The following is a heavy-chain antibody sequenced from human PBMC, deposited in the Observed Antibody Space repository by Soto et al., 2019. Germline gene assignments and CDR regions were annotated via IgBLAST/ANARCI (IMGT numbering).Heavy chain of an antibody. Sequence: QVQLQESGPGLVKPSETLSLTCTVSGGSISSYYWSWIRQIPGKGLEWLGYIHGSGSTNYNPSLKGGVTISVDTSENRFSLKLRSVTAADTAIYYCSVRSVAGSFAYGGQGTLVTVSS. CDR3: SVRSVAGSFAY. D-gene: IGHD6-19*01. V-gene: IGHV4-59*03. CDR2: IHGSGST. CDR1: GGSISSYY. J-gene: IGHJ4*02.